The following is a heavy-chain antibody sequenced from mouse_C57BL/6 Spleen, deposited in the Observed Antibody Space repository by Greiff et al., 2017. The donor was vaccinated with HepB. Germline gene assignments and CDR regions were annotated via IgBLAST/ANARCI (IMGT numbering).Heavy chain of an antibody. Sequence: EVQVVESGGGLVKPGGSLKLSCAASGFTFSDYGMHWVRQAPEKGLEWVAYISSGSSTIYYADTVKGRVTISRDNAKNTLFLQMTSLRSEDTAMYYCARGGVITTVVAPFDYWGQGTTLTVSS. CDR3: ARGGVITTVVAPFDY. D-gene: IGHD1-1*01. V-gene: IGHV5-17*01. CDR1: GFTFSDYG. CDR2: ISSGSSTI. J-gene: IGHJ2*01.